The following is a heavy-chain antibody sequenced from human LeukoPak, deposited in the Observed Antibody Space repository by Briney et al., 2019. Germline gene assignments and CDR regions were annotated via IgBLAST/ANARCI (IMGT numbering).Heavy chain of an antibody. CDR3: ASTITWGYSYGDHALGFDI. CDR2: IYYSGST. Sequence: SETLSLTCSVSGGSISSYYWGWIRQPPGKGLEWIGSIYYSGSTYYNPSLKSRVTISVDTSKNQFSLKLSSVTAADTAVYYCASTITWGYSYGDHALGFDIWGQGTMVTVSS. D-gene: IGHD5-18*01. V-gene: IGHV4-39*07. J-gene: IGHJ3*02. CDR1: GGSISSYY.